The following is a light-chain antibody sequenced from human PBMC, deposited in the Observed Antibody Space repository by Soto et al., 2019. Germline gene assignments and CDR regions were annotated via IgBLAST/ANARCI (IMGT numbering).Light chain of an antibody. Sequence: QSALTQPPSASGSPGQSVTISCTGTSSDVGGYNYVSWYQQHPGKAPKLMIYEVSKRPSGVPDRFSGSKSGNTASLTVSGLQADDEVDYYCTSYAGSNNFVVFGGGTKLTVL. CDR3: TSYAGSNNFVV. CDR1: SSDVGGYNY. J-gene: IGLJ2*01. CDR2: EVS. V-gene: IGLV2-8*01.